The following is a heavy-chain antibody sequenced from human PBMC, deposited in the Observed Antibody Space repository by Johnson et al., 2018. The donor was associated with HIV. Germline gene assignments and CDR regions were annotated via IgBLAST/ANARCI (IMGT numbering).Heavy chain of an antibody. CDR1: GFTFSSYA. V-gene: IGHV3-30*04. D-gene: IGHD3-22*01. Sequence: QVQLVESGGGLVQPGRSLRLSCAASGFTFSSYAMHWVRQAPGKGLEWVAVISYDGSNKYYADSVKGRFTISRDNSKNTLYLQMNSLRTEDTAVYYCAKVRVAAMIVVVSGRDAFDIWGQGTMVTVSS. J-gene: IGHJ3*02. CDR3: AKVRVAAMIVVVSGRDAFDI. CDR2: ISYDGSNK.